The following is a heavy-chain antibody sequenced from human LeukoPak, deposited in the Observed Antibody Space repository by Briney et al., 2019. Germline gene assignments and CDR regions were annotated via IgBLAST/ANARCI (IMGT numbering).Heavy chain of an antibody. D-gene: IGHD3-22*01. CDR3: ARVQGKDIYYYDSSGYPVHDAFDI. CDR1: GGSISSYY. J-gene: IGHJ3*02. CDR2: IYYSGNT. Sequence: SETLSLTCTVSGGSISSYYWSWIRQPPGKGLEWIGYIYYSGNTNYNPSLKSRVTISVDTSKNQFSLKLSSVTAADTAVYYCARVQGKDIYYYDSSGYPVHDAFDIWGQGTMVTVSS. V-gene: IGHV4-59*12.